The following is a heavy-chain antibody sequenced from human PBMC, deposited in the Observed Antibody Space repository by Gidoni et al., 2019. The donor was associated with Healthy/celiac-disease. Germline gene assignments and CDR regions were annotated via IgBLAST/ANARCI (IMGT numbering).Heavy chain of an antibody. CDR1: GFTFSGSA. CDR3: TRPPYSSSWYGDGMDV. V-gene: IGHV3-73*01. CDR2: IRSKANSYAT. J-gene: IGHJ6*02. D-gene: IGHD6-13*01. Sequence: EVQLVESGGGLVQPGGSLQLSCAASGFTFSGSAMHWVRQASGKGLEWVGRIRSKANSYATAYAASVKGRFTISRDDSKNTAYLQMNSLKTEDTAVYYCTRPPYSSSWYGDGMDVWGQGTTVTVSS.